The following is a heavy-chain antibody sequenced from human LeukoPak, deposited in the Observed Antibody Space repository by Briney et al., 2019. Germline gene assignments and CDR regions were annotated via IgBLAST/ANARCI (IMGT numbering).Heavy chain of an antibody. CDR1: GGSLSGYY. J-gene: IGHJ6*03. V-gene: IGHV4-34*01. CDR2: INHSGST. Sequence: PSETLSLTCAVYGGSLSGYYWSGIHQPPGKGLEWIGEINHSGSTNYNPSLKSRVTISVDTSKNQFSLKLSSVTAADTAVYYCARVYAYCSSTSCYGNYMDVWGKGTTVTVSS. D-gene: IGHD2-2*01. CDR3: ARVYAYCSSTSCYGNYMDV.